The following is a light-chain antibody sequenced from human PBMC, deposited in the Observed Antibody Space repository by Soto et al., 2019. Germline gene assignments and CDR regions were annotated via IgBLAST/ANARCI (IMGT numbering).Light chain of an antibody. CDR2: GVS. J-gene: IGLJ1*01. Sequence: TRLASGSGFPGGCSSLFCKRTRSGVGGYNYVSWYQQHPGKAPKLMIYGVSNRPAGVSNRFSGSKAGNTASLTISGLQAEDEADYYCSSYTSSSTYGFGTGTKVTVL. CDR3: SSYTSSSTYG. CDR1: RSGVGGYNY. V-gene: IGLV2-14*01.